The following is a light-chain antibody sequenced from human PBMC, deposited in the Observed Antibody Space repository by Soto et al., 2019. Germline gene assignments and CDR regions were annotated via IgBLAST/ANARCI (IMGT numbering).Light chain of an antibody. V-gene: IGLV1-44*01. CDR3: QSYDSSLSGWV. J-gene: IGLJ3*02. Sequence: QSVLTQPPSASGPPGQGAPSLCLGRSSNIGSNTVNWYQQFPGTAPKLLIFGNNQRPSGVPDRFSGSKSGTSASLAIGGLQSEDEADYYCQSYDSSLSGWVFGGGTKLTVL. CDR1: SSNIGSNT. CDR2: GNN.